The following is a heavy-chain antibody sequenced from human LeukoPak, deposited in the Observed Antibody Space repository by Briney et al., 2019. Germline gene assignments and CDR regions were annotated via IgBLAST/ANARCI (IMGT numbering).Heavy chain of an antibody. J-gene: IGHJ4*02. V-gene: IGHV3-23*01. Sequence: GGSLRLSCAASGFTFSSYAMSWVRQAPGTGLEWVSTISGSGGSTYYADSVKGRFTISRDNSKNTLYLQMNSLRAEDTAVYYCARETIDWSRGYYFDYWGQGTLVTVSS. CDR2: ISGSGGST. CDR1: GFTFSSYA. CDR3: ARETIDWSRGYYFDY. D-gene: IGHD3-9*01.